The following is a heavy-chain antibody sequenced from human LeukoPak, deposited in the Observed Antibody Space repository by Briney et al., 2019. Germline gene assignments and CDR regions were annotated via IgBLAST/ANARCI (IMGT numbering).Heavy chain of an antibody. D-gene: IGHD6-19*01. CDR2: ISTSGST. Sequence: SETLSLTCTVSGGPISSYSWNWIRQPAGKGLEWIGQISTSGSTNYNPSLKSRVTMSVDTSKNHFSLKLTSVTAEDTAVYYCASTLRYASGWYWWGQGTLVTVSS. CDR1: GGPISSYS. J-gene: IGHJ4*02. CDR3: ASTLRYASGWYW. V-gene: IGHV4-4*07.